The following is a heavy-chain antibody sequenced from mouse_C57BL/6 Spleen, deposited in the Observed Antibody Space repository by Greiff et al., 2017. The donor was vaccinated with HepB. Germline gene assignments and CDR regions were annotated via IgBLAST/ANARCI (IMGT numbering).Heavy chain of an antibody. CDR3: TTLDYRFAY. CDR1: GFNIKDDY. D-gene: IGHD2-4*01. V-gene: IGHV14-4*01. CDR2: IDPENGDT. J-gene: IGHJ3*01. Sequence: EVQLQQSGAELVRPGASVKLSCTASGFNIKDDYMHWVKQRPEQGLEWIGWIDPENGDTEYASKFRGKATITADTSSNTAYPQLSSLTSEDTAVYYCTTLDYRFAYWGQGTLVTVSA.